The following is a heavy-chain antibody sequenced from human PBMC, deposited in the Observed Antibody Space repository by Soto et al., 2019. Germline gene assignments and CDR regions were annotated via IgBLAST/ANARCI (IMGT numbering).Heavy chain of an antibody. CDR1: GGSISSGGYY. Sequence: SETLSLTCTVSGGSISSGGYYWSWIRQHPGEGLEWIGYIYYSGSTYYNPSLKSRVTISVDTSKNQFSLKLSSVTAADTAVYYCARAQAVVVTAIDYFDYWGQGTLVTVSS. CDR3: ARAQAVVVTAIDYFDY. J-gene: IGHJ4*02. V-gene: IGHV4-31*03. CDR2: IYYSGST. D-gene: IGHD2-21*02.